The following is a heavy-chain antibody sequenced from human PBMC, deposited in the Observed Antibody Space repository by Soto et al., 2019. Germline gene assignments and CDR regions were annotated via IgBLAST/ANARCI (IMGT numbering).Heavy chain of an antibody. J-gene: IGHJ5*02. Sequence: QVQLQESGPGLVKPSQTLSLTCAVSGGFISSGRYYWSWLRQPPGKGLEWIGYIYYTGSTFYNPSLKSRFTLSADMSKNQFSLRLNSVTAADTAVYYCARNHGDEGGWFDPWGQGTLVTVSS. D-gene: IGHD4-17*01. V-gene: IGHV4-30-4*01. CDR3: ARNHGDEGGWFDP. CDR2: IYYTGST. CDR1: GGFISSGRYY.